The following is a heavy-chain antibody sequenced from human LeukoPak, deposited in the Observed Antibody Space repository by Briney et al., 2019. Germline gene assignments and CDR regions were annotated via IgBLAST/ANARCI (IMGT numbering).Heavy chain of an antibody. CDR1: GFTFSSYA. CDR2: ISGSGGST. CDR3: AKVSLYSSSRYVGEVDY. V-gene: IGHV3-23*01. Sequence: GGSLRLSCAASGFTFSSYAMSWVRQAPGKGLEWVSAISGSGGSTYYADSVKGRFTISRDNSKNTLYLQMNSLRAEDTAVYYCAKVSLYSSSRYVGEVDYWGQGTLVTVSS. J-gene: IGHJ4*02. D-gene: IGHD6-13*01.